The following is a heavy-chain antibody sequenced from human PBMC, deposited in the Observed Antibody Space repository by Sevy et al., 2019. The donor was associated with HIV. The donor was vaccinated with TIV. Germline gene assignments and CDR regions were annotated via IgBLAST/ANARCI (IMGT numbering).Heavy chain of an antibody. D-gene: IGHD3-10*01. V-gene: IGHV1-2*02. CDR2: INPNSGGT. CDR3: ARDALLRGGYLDY. Sequence: ASVKVSCKASGYTFTGYYMHWVRQAPGQGLEWMGWINPNSGGTNYAQKFQGRVTMTRDTSIRTAYMELSRLRSDDTAVYYCARDALLRGGYLDYWGQGTLVTVSS. J-gene: IGHJ4*02. CDR1: GYTFTGYY.